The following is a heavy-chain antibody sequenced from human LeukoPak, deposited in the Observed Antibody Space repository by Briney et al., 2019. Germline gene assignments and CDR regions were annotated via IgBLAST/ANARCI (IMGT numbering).Heavy chain of an antibody. CDR1: GYTFTSYD. J-gene: IGHJ4*02. CDR3: ARVKRWLQSKALGY. Sequence: ASVTVSCKASGYTFTSYDINWVRQAPGQGLEWMGWINPNSGGTNYAQKFQGRVTMTRDTSISTAYMELSRLRSDDTAVYYCARVKRWLQSKALGYWGQGTLVTVSS. CDR2: INPNSGGT. V-gene: IGHV1-2*02. D-gene: IGHD5-24*01.